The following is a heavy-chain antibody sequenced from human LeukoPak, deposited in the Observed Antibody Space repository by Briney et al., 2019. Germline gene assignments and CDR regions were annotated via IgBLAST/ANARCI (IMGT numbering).Heavy chain of an antibody. CDR3: ARDCRPWQLGRNWFDP. J-gene: IGHJ5*02. Sequence: PGGSLRLSCAASGFTFNYYWMHWVRQAPGKGLVWVSRIKSDGSSTSYAGSVKGRFTISRDNSKNTLYLQMNSLRAEDTAVYYCARDCRPWQLGRNWFDPWGQGTLVTVSS. CDR2: IKSDGSST. V-gene: IGHV3-74*01. D-gene: IGHD6-6*01. CDR1: GFTFNYYW.